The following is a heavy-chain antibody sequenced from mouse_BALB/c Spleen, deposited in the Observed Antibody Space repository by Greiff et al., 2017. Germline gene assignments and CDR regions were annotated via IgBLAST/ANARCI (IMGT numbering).Heavy chain of an antibody. CDR3: ARDGDYYGSSWFAY. Sequence: VQLKESGPGLVAPSQSLSITCTVSGFSLTGYGVNWVRQPPGKGLEWLGMIWGDGSTDYNSALKSRLSISKDNSKSQVFLKMNSLQTDDTARYYCARDGDYYGSSWFAYWGQGTLVTVSA. V-gene: IGHV2-6-7*01. CDR2: IWGDGST. J-gene: IGHJ3*01. CDR1: GFSLTGYG. D-gene: IGHD1-1*01.